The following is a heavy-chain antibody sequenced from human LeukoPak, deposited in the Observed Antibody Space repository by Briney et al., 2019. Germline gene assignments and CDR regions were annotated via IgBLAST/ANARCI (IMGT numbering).Heavy chain of an antibody. V-gene: IGHV4-61*05. Sequence: SETLSLTCTVSGGSISSSSYYWGWIRQPPGKGLEWIGYIYYSGSTNYNPSLKSRVTISVDTSKNQFSLKLSSVTAADAAVYYCARGGRGPDAFDIWGQGTMVTVSS. CDR2: IYYSGST. J-gene: IGHJ3*02. D-gene: IGHD3-10*01. CDR3: ARGGRGPDAFDI. CDR1: GGSISSSSYY.